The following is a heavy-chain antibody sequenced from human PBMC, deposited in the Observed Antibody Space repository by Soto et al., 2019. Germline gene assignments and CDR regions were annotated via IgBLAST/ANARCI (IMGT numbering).Heavy chain of an antibody. V-gene: IGHV1-18*01. J-gene: IGHJ4*02. CDR2: ISAHNGNT. CDR3: ARGRYGDY. D-gene: IGHD1-1*01. Sequence: QVHLVQSGAEVKKPGASVQVSCKASGYTFTSYGITWVRPAPGQGLEWMGWISAHNGNTDYAQKLQGRVIVTRDSSTSAANMELRSLISDDTAVYYCARGRYGDYWGQGALVTVSS. CDR1: GYTFTSYG.